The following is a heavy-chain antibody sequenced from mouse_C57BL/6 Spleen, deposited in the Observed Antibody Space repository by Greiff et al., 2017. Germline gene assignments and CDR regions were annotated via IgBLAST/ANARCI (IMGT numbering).Heavy chain of an antibody. CDR2: ISDGGSYT. CDR3: ARDTMITTRAYYFDY. J-gene: IGHJ2*01. Sequence: EVQVVESGGGLVKPGGSLKLSCAASGFTFSSYAMSWVRQTPEKRLEWVATISDGGSYTYYPDNVKGRFTISRDNAKNNLYLQMSHLKSEDTAMYYCARDTMITTRAYYFDYWGQGTTLTVSS. V-gene: IGHV5-4*01. D-gene: IGHD2-4*01. CDR1: GFTFSSYA.